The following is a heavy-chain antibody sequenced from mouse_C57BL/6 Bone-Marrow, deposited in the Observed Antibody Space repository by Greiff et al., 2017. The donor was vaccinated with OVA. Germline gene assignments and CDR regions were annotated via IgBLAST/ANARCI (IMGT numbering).Heavy chain of an antibody. D-gene: IGHD3-2*02. V-gene: IGHV1-81*01. J-gene: IGHJ2*01. CDR1: GYTFTSYG. Sequence: VQLQQSGAELARPGASVKLSCKASGYTFTSYGISWVKQRTGQGLEWIGEIYPRSGNTYYNEKFKGKATLTADKSSSTAYMELRSLTSEDSAVYFWARSGGGGPDYWGQGTTLTVSS. CDR3: ARSGGGGPDY. CDR2: IYPRSGNT.